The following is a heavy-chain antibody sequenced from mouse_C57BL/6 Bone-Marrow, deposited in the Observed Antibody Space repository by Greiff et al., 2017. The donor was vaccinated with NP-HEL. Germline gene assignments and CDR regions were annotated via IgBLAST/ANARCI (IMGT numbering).Heavy chain of an antibody. D-gene: IGHD2-10*01. CDR1: GYSITSGYY. Sequence: EVKLMESGPGLVKPSQSLSLTCSVTGYSITSGYYWNWIRQSPGNKLEWMGYISYDGSNNYNPSLKNRISITRDTSKNQFFLKLNSVTTEDTATYYFATLPSYYFDYWGQGTTLTVSS. CDR3: ATLPSYYFDY. CDR2: ISYDGSN. V-gene: IGHV3-6*01. J-gene: IGHJ2*01.